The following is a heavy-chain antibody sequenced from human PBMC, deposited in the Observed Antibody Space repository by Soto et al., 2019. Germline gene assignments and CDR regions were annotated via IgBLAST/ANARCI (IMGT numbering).Heavy chain of an antibody. D-gene: IGHD6-13*01. V-gene: IGHV4-34*01. J-gene: IGHJ5*02. CDR2: INHSGST. CDR3: ARAQRKDRSWYSGWFDP. Sequence: QVQLQQWGAGLLKPSETLSLTCAVYGGSFSGYYWSWIRQPPGKGLEWIGEINHSGSTNYNPSLKSRVTISVDTSKNQFSLKLSSVTAADTAVYYCARAQRKDRSWYSGWFDPWGQGTLVTVSS. CDR1: GGSFSGYY.